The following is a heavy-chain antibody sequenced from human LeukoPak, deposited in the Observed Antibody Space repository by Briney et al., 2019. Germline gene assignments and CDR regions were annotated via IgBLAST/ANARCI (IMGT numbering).Heavy chain of an antibody. CDR3: ARDSPFGDPSGHYYYGMDV. V-gene: IGHV3-30*04. Sequence: PGGSLRLSCAASGFTFSSYAMHWVRQAPGKGLEWVAVISYDGSNKYYADSVKGRFTISRDNSKNTLYLQMNSLRAEDTAVYYCARDSPFGDPSGHYYYGMDVWGKGTTVTVSS. CDR1: GFTFSSYA. CDR2: ISYDGSNK. D-gene: IGHD3-3*01. J-gene: IGHJ6*04.